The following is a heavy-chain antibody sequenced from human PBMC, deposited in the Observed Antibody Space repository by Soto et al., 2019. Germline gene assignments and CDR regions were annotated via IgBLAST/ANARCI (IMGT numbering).Heavy chain of an antibody. CDR2: ITANSGST. CDR1: GFTFGSYA. J-gene: IGHJ4*02. V-gene: IGHV3-23*01. CDR3: AKSPEWPNRYFDY. D-gene: IGHD3-3*01. Sequence: GSLRLSCAASGFTFGSYAIVVFRHSPLKWREWVSTITANSGSTAYGDSVKGRFTISRDNSKSTLYLQMNSLRVEDTAAYYCAKSPEWPNRYFDYWGQGTLVTVSS.